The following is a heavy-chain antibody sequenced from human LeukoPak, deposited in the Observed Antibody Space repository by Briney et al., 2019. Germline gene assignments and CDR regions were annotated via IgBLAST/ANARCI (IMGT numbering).Heavy chain of an antibody. CDR2: ISAYNGNT. CDR3: ARARNYYDSSGYYYGNAFDI. Sequence: ASVKVSCKASGYTFTSYGISWVRQAPGQGLEWMGWISAYNGNTNYAQKLQGRVTMTTDTSTSTAYMELRSLRSDDTAVYYCARARNYYDSSGYYYGNAFDIWGQGTMVTVSS. J-gene: IGHJ3*02. CDR1: GYTFTSYG. V-gene: IGHV1-18*01. D-gene: IGHD3-22*01.